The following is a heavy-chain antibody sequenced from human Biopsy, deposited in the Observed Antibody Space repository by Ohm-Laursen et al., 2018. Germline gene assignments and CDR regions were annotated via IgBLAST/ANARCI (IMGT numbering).Heavy chain of an antibody. J-gene: IGHJ4*02. V-gene: IGHV4-38-2*01. CDR2: IFKDGNT. Sequence: GTLSLTWAVSGYSISSDYRWGWIRQPPGKTLEWLGNIFKDGNTHYNPSLRSRLIISIDTSKNQFSLMMTSVSGADTAVYFCARVGSGWAPFDKWGPGTLVTVSS. D-gene: IGHD6-19*01. CDR1: GYSISSDYR. CDR3: ARVGSGWAPFDK.